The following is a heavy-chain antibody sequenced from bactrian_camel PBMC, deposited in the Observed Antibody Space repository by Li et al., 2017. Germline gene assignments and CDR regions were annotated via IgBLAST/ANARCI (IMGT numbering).Heavy chain of an antibody. J-gene: IGHJ6*01. CDR3: AAGLVPSAACTNGGWTNRDGR. V-gene: IGHV3S53*01. D-gene: IGHD1*01. CDR1: ESTYRSIC. Sequence: HVQLVESGGGSVQAGGSLTLSCTASESTYRSICMAWFRQAPGSQRETVATVDSNGVTKVAGSVKGRFTLSKDNAKNTLYLRMDNLKPEDTAMYFCAAGLVPSAACTNGGWTNRDGRWGQGTQVTVSS. CDR2: VDSNGVT.